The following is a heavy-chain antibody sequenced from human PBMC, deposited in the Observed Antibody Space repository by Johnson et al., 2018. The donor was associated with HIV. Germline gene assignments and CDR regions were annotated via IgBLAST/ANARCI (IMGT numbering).Heavy chain of an antibody. Sequence: VQLVASGGGLVQPGRSLRLSCAASGFTFDDYAMHWVRQAPGKGLAWVSGISWNSGSIGYADSVMGRITISREHAKNSLYLQMNSLRAEDTALYYCAKDIYRLPYSGSYYSISAFDIWGQGTMVTVSS. V-gene: IGHV3-9*01. CDR1: GFTFDDYA. CDR2: ISWNSGSI. CDR3: AKDIYRLPYSGSYYSISAFDI. D-gene: IGHD1-26*01. J-gene: IGHJ3*02.